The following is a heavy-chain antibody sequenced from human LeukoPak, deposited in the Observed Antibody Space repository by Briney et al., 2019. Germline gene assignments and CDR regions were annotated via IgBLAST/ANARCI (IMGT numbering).Heavy chain of an antibody. Sequence: SETLSLTRTVSGGSISSSSYYWGWIRQPPGKGLEWIGSIYYSGSTYYNPSLKSRVTISVDTSKNQFSLKLSSVTATDTAVYYCARSVRGSNFDYWGQGTLVTVSS. CDR2: IYYSGST. CDR3: ARSVRGSNFDY. J-gene: IGHJ4*02. CDR1: GGSISSSSYY. D-gene: IGHD3-10*01. V-gene: IGHV4-39*07.